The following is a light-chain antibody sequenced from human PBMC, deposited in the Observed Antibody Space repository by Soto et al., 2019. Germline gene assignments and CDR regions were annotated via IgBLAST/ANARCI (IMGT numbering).Light chain of an antibody. CDR3: QQYYNTPYT. J-gene: IGKJ2*01. CDR1: RTLFYPSNNKTY. V-gene: IGKV4-1*01. CDR2: WAS. Sequence: DIVMTQSPDSLAVSLGERATINCKSNRTLFYPSNNKTYLAWYQQKAGQPPKLLIYWASMREPGVPDRFSGSGSGTDFTLTISSLQAEDVAIFYCQQYYNTPYTFGQGTKLEIK.